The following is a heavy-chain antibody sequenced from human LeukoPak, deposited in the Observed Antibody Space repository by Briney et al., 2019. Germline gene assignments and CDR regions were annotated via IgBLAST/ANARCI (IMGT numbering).Heavy chain of an antibody. J-gene: IGHJ3*02. CDR1: GDTFSSYA. CDR3: AIVYNSGSYSAHAFDI. Sequence: GSSVKVSCKASGDTFSSYAISWVRQAPGQGLEWMGGIIPIFGTANYAQRFQGRVTITADESTSTAYMELSSLRSEDTAVYYCAIVYNSGSYSAHAFDIWGQGTMVTVSS. D-gene: IGHD1-26*01. CDR2: IIPIFGTA. V-gene: IGHV1-69*01.